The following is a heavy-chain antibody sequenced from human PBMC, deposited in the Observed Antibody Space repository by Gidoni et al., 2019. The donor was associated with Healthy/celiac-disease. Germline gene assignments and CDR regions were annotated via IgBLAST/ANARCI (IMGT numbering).Heavy chain of an antibody. V-gene: IGHV4-31*03. J-gene: IGHJ5*02. CDR2: IYYIGST. CDR1: GGALRSGGYY. Sequence: QVQLQESGPGLVKPSQTLSLTCTVAGGALRSGGYYWSWIRQHPGKGLEWIGYIYYIGSTYYHPSLKSRVTISVDTSKNQFSLKLSSVTAAATAVYYCARTRSRKGGWFDPWGQGTLVTVSS. CDR3: ARTRSRKGGWFDP.